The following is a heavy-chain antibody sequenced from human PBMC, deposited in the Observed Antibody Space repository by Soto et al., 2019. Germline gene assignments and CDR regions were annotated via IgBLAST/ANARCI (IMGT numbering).Heavy chain of an antibody. CDR3: ARMATYGSLNWFDP. J-gene: IGHJ5*02. CDR2: MNPGSGDT. V-gene: IGHV1-8*01. CDR1: YYSFTNND. Sequence: ASGKVSCMASYYSFTNNDVTWVRQATGPGLEWMGWMNPGSGDTGYAQKFQGRVTMTRDISIATAYMELSSLRSDDTAIYYCARMATYGSLNWFDPWGQGTLVTVS. D-gene: IGHD3-10*01.